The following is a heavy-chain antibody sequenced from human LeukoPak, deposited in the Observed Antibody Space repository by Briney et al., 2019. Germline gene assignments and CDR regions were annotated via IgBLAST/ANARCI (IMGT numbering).Heavy chain of an antibody. J-gene: IGHJ4*02. CDR2: FSETNSGT. D-gene: IGHD3-22*01. CDR3: AKVVRTGDSMFDF. V-gene: IGHV3-23*01. CDR1: GFTFSSYA. Sequence: GGSLRLSCAASGFTFSSYAMSWVRQAPGKGLEWVSGFSETNSGTYYADSVKGRFTISRDNSRNTLYLQMNSLGAEDTAEYFCAKVVRTGDSMFDFWGQGTLVTVSS.